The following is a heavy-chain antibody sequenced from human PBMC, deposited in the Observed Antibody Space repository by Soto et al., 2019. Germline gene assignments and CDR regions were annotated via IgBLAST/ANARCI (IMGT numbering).Heavy chain of an antibody. CDR1: GGSISNSSYY. CDR3: ARLRARQVDY. D-gene: IGHD1-1*01. J-gene: IGHJ4*02. CDR2: IYYSGST. V-gene: IGHV4-39*02. Sequence: SETLSLTCTVSGGSISNSSYYWGWIRQPPGKGLEWIGSIYYSGSTYYNSSLKSRVTISVDTSKNHFSLKVTSVTAADTAVYYCARLRARQVDYWGQGTLVTVSS.